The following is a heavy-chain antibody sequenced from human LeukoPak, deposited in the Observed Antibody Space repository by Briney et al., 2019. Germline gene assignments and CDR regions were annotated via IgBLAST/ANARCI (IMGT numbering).Heavy chain of an antibody. CDR3: ARADYGDYHFDY. CDR1: GYTFTGYY. Sequence: ASVKVSCKASGYTFTGYYMHWVRQAPGQGLEWMGWINPNSGGTNYAQKFQGRVTMTRDTSISTAYMELSRLRSDDTALYYCARADYGDYHFDYWGQGTLVTVSS. CDR2: INPNSGGT. D-gene: IGHD4-17*01. V-gene: IGHV1-2*02. J-gene: IGHJ4*02.